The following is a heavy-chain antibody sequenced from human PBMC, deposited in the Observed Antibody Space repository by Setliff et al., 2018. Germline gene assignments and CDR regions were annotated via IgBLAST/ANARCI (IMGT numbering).Heavy chain of an antibody. J-gene: IGHJ4*02. V-gene: IGHV4-38-2*01. CDR1: NFSVNSGYT. CDR3: ASQRLARYFDN. Sequence: SETLSLTCAVSNFSVNSGYTWGWIRQPPGKGLEWIGIMFDNVGTFYNPSLMSRVTMSVDTSKGELSLKLTFVTAADTAVYYCASQRLARYFDNWGQGTLVTVSS. CDR2: MFDNVGT. D-gene: IGHD2-21*01.